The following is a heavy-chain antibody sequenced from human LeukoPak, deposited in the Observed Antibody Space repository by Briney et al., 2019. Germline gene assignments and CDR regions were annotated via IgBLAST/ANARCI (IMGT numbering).Heavy chain of an antibody. J-gene: IGHJ4*02. CDR3: ARRLGYCSSTSCYQYYFDY. CDR2: IRYDGSNK. CDR1: GFTFSSYG. V-gene: IGHV3-30*02. Sequence: GGSLRLPCAASGFTFSSYGMHWVRQAPGKGLEWVAFIRYDGSNKYYADSVKGRFTISRDNSKNTLYLQMNSLRAEDTAVYYCARRLGYCSSTSCYQYYFDYWGQGTLVTVSS. D-gene: IGHD2-2*01.